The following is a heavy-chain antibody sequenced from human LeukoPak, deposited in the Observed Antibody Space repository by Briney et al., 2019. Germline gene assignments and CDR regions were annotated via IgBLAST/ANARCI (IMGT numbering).Heavy chain of an antibody. CDR1: GFTFSSYW. D-gene: IGHD6-19*01. CDR3: AKDGLAVAGTMFDY. CDR2: IKQDGSEK. J-gene: IGHJ4*02. V-gene: IGHV3-7*03. Sequence: PGGSLRLSCAASGFTFSSYWMSWVRQAPGEGLEWVANIKQDGSEKYYVDSVKGRFTISRDNAKNSLYLQMNSLRAEDTALYYCAKDGLAVAGTMFDYWGQGTLVTVSS.